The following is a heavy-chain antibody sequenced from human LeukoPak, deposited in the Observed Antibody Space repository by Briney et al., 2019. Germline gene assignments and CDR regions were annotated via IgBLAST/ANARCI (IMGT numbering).Heavy chain of an antibody. D-gene: IGHD5-12*01. Sequence: SETLSLTCTVSGGSINSYYWTWIRQPPGRGLEWIGYIYYSGDTLYNPSLESRVAISVDTSKNQFSLKVNSVTAADTAVYYCARQDWVGYSGPGSIDYWGQGTLVTVSS. V-gene: IGHV4-59*08. CDR2: IYYSGDT. CDR3: ARQDWVGYSGPGSIDY. J-gene: IGHJ4*02. CDR1: GGSINSYY.